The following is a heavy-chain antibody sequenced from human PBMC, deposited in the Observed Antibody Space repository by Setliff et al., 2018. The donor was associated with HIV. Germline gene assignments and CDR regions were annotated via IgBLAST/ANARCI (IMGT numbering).Heavy chain of an antibody. J-gene: IGHJ3*02. D-gene: IGHD1-26*01. CDR3: ARDRGRPDSFDI. CDR1: GFSFSNYG. V-gene: IGHV3-30*03. Sequence: GGSLRLSCVASGFSFSNYGMHWVRQAPGKGLEWVAVMLYDGSDRYYADSVKGRFTMSRDNAKNTLYLQMNSLRAEDTALYFCARDRGRPDSFDIWGQGTMVTVSS. CDR2: MLYDGSDR.